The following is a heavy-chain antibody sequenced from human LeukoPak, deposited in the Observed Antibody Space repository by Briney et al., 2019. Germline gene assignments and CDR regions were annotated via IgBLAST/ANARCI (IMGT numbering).Heavy chain of an antibody. CDR2: INHSGST. V-gene: IGHV4-34*01. CDR3: ATGGGGWPFDY. D-gene: IGHD6-19*01. CDR1: GGSFSGYY. J-gene: IGHJ4*02. Sequence: PSETLSLTCAVYGGSFSGYYWSWIRQPPGKGLEWIGEINHSGSTNYNPSLKSRVTISVDRSKNQFSLKLSSVTAADTAVYYCATGGGGWPFDYWGQGTLVTVSS.